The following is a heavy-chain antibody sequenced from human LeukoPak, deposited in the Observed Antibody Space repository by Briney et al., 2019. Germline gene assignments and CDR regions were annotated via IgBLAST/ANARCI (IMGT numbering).Heavy chain of an antibody. J-gene: IGHJ4*02. D-gene: IGHD5-12*01. CDR2: INPNSGGT. Sequence: GASVKVSCKASGYTFTGYYMHWVRQAPGRGLEWMGWINPNSGGTNYAQKFQGRVTMTRDTSISTAYMELSRLRSDDTAVYYCARDRGYSGYDFDYWGQGTLVTVSS. V-gene: IGHV1-2*02. CDR3: ARDRGYSGYDFDY. CDR1: GYTFTGYY.